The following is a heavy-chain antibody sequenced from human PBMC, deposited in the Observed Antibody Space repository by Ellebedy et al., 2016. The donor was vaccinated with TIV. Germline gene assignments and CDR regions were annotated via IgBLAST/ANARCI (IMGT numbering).Heavy chain of an antibody. V-gene: IGHV4-34*01. D-gene: IGHD2-2*01. J-gene: IGHJ5*02. CDR2: INHGGST. Sequence: GSLRLSXTVSGGSISSYYWSWIRQPPGKGLEWIGEINHGGSTNYNPSLKSRVTISVDTSKNQFSLKLSSVTAADTAVYYCARARRYCSSTSCYHWFNPWGQGTLVTVSS. CDR1: GGSISSYY. CDR3: ARARRYCSSTSCYHWFNP.